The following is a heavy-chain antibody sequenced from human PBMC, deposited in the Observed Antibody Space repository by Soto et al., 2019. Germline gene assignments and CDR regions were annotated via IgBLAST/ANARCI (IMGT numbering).Heavy chain of an antibody. V-gene: IGHV1-69*06. D-gene: IGHD3-9*01. CDR3: ARRRRVRAGYEYYFDC. CDR1: GGTFSSYA. J-gene: IGHJ4*02. Sequence: QVQLVQSGAEVKKPGSSVKVSCKASGGTFSSYAISWVRQAPGQGLEWMGGIIPIFDTANYAQKFQGRVTFTADKPTSTAYMELRSLRSENTAVYYCARRRRVRAGYEYYFDCWGQGTLVTVSS. CDR2: IIPIFDTA.